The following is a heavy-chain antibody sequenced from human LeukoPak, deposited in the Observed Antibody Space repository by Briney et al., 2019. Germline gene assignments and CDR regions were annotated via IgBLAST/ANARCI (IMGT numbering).Heavy chain of an antibody. CDR1: GDSVSSNSAG. J-gene: IGHJ4*02. D-gene: IGHD3-22*01. V-gene: IGHV6-1*01. CDR3: ARDYSTFYDSSGYYWYYFDC. Sequence: SQTLSLTCAISGDSVSSNSAGWNWIRQSPSRGLEWLGRTYYRSKWYNDYAVSVKSRITINPNTSKNQFSLQLNSVTPEDTAVYYCARDYSTFYDSSGYYWYYFDCWGQGTLVTVSS. CDR2: TYYRSKWYN.